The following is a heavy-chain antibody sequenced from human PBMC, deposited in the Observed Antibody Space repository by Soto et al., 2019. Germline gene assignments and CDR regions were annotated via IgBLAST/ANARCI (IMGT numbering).Heavy chain of an antibody. Sequence: PGGSLRLSCAASGFTFSSYAMNWVRQAPGKGLEWVSVISGSGGSTYYADSVEGRFTISRDNSKNTLYLQMNSLRADDTAVYYCASRSSGWYFDYWGQGTLVTVSS. V-gene: IGHV3-23*01. CDR3: ASRSSGWYFDY. D-gene: IGHD6-19*01. CDR2: ISGSGGST. J-gene: IGHJ4*02. CDR1: GFTFSSYA.